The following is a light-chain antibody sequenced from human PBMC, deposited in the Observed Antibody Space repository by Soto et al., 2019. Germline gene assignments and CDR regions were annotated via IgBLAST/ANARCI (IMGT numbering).Light chain of an antibody. Sequence: DIQMTQSPSTLSASVGDRVTITCRASQTINTWLAWYQQKPGKAPKLLIYKASSLESGVPSRFSGSGSGTELTLTISSLQTDDDATYYCQQYDSYLITFGQGTRLEIK. J-gene: IGKJ5*01. V-gene: IGKV1-5*03. CDR2: KAS. CDR3: QQYDSYLIT. CDR1: QTINTW.